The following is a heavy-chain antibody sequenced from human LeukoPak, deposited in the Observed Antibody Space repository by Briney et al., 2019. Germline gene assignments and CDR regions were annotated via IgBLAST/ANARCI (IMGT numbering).Heavy chain of an antibody. CDR1: GFTFSSYD. Sequence: GGSLRLSCAASGFTFSSYDMHWVRQGPGKGLEWVSAICTAGDTYYQGSVKGRFTTSRENAKNSLYLQMNSLRVGDTAVYYCARGRGWGTFDIWGQGTMVTVSS. V-gene: IGHV3-13*04. D-gene: IGHD3-10*01. CDR3: ARGRGWGTFDI. CDR2: ICTAGDT. J-gene: IGHJ3*02.